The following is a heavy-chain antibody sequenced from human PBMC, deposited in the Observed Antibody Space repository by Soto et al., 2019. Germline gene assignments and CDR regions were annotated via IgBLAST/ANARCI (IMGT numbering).Heavy chain of an antibody. V-gene: IGHV3-33*01. CDR1: GFTFSNYG. D-gene: IGHD3-22*01. CDR2: IWYDGSNK. Sequence: GSLRLSCAASGFTFSNYGMHWVRQAPGKGLEWVAVIWYDGSNKYYADSVKGRFTISRDNSKNTLYLQMNSLRAEDTAVYYCARNPYDSSGYYRNAPDYYYYGMDVWGQGT. J-gene: IGHJ6*02. CDR3: ARNPYDSSGYYRNAPDYYYYGMDV.